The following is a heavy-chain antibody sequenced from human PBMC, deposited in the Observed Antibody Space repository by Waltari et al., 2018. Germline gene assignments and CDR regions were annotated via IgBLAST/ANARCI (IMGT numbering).Heavy chain of an antibody. D-gene: IGHD2-21*01. J-gene: IGHJ3*02. CDR3: EISRGDDAFDI. V-gene: IGHV1-69*02. CDR1: GGTFSSYT. Sequence: QVQLVQSGAEVKKPGSSVKVSCKASGGTFSSYTISWVRQAPGQGLEWMGRIIPILGIANYAQKFQGRVTITANKSTSTAYMELSSLRSEDTAVYYCEISRGDDAFDIWGQGTMVTVSS. CDR2: IIPILGIA.